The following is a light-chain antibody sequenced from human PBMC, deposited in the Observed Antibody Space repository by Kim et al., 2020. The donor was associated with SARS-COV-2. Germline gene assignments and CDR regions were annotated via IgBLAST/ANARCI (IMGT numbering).Light chain of an antibody. CDR2: KVS. CDR1: YSVASW. V-gene: IGKV1-5*03. CDR3: QQYTSYPWT. J-gene: IGKJ1*01. Sequence: ASIGDTVNITCRASYSVASWLAWYRQKSGKAPELLIYKVSTLETGVPSRFSGSGYGTEFTLTISSLQPDDFASYYCQQYTSYPWTFGQGTKVDIK.